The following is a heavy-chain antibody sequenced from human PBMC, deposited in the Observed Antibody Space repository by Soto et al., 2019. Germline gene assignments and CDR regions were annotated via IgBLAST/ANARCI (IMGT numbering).Heavy chain of an antibody. J-gene: IGHJ5*02. CDR2: INHSGST. D-gene: IGHD3-10*01. V-gene: IGHV4-34*01. Sequence: PSETLSLTCAVYGGSFSGYYWSWIRQPPGKGLEWIGEINHSGSTNYNPSLKSRVTISVDTSKNQFSLKLSSVTAADTAVYYCAGGPEVRGVTRNWFDPWGQGTLVTVSS. CDR1: GGSFSGYY. CDR3: AGGPEVRGVTRNWFDP.